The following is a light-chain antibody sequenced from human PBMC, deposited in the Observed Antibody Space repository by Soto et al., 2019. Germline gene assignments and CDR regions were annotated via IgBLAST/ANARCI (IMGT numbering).Light chain of an antibody. CDR2: WND. J-gene: IGLJ1*01. CDR3: AAWNDRLSGDF. V-gene: IGLV1-47*01. Sequence: QSVLTQPPSASGTPGQRVTISCSGSSSNIGSRYVYWYQVVPGTAPKLLIYWNDQPPSGVPDRFSGSKSGTSASLAISGLRSEDEADSYCAAWNDRLSGDFFGSGTKLTVL. CDR1: SSNIGSRY.